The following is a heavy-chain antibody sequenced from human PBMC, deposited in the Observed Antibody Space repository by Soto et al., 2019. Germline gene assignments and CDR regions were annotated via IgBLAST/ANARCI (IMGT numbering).Heavy chain of an antibody. V-gene: IGHV4-39*01. CDR2: IYYTGST. CDR3: ARQGTSWQLGYGLDV. CDR1: GGSISTTNYY. Sequence: LTCSVSGGSISTTNYYWGWIRQPPGKGLEWIGSIYYTGSTYYNPSLKTRLTISVDTSKNQCSLRLSSVTASDTAVYYCARQGTSWQLGYGLDVWGQGTTVTVSS. J-gene: IGHJ6*02. D-gene: IGHD6-13*01.